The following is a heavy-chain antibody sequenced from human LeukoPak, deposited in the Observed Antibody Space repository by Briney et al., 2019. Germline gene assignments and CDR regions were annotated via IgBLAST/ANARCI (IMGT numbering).Heavy chain of an antibody. CDR2: ISGSGGST. Sequence: GGSLRLSCAASGFTFSSYTMNWVRQAPGKGLEWVSAISGSGGSTYYADSVKGRFTISRDNSNNTLYLQMNSLRAEDTAVYYCAKLSDILTAAEFFDYWGQGTLVTVSS. D-gene: IGHD3-9*01. V-gene: IGHV3-23*01. CDR1: GFTFSSYT. CDR3: AKLSDILTAAEFFDY. J-gene: IGHJ4*02.